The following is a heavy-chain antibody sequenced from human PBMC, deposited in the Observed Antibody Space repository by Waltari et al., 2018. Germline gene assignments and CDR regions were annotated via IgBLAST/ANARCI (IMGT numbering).Heavy chain of an antibody. J-gene: IGHJ4*02. CDR2: SNPSGGST. D-gene: IGHD6-19*01. CDR3: ARDLPRLAPLDY. V-gene: IGHV1-46*01. CDR1: GYTFTSYY. Sequence: QVQLVQSGAEVKKPGASVKVSCKASGYTFTSYYMHWVRTAPGQGVEWMGISNPSGGSTSHGQKFQGRVTMTRDTSTSTVYMGLSSLRSEDTGVYYCARDLPRLAPLDYWGQGTLVTVSS.